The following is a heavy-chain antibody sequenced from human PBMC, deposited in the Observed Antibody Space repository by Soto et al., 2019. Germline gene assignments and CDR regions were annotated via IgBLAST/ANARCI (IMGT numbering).Heavy chain of an antibody. J-gene: IGHJ4*02. Sequence: PGGCMRLSCAASGFTFSTYGMHWARQAPGKGLEWVAAMSYDGTKQYYVDSVKGRFTISRDNSRNTLFLQLNSLRDEDTAVYYCAKEYGSTWIDHWGQGTPVTVSS. CDR3: AKEYGSTWIDH. D-gene: IGHD6-13*01. CDR2: MSYDGTKQ. CDR1: GFTFSTYG. V-gene: IGHV3-30*18.